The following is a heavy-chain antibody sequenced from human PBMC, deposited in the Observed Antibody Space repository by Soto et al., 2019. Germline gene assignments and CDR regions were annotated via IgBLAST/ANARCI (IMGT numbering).Heavy chain of an antibody. CDR2: INPSGGST. J-gene: IGHJ4*02. Sequence: GASVKVSCKASGYTFTSYYMHWVRQAPGQGLEWMGIINPSGGSTSYPQKFQGRVTMTRDTSTSTVYMGLSSPRSEDTAVYYCARDGTYGDYDFDYWGQGTLVTVSS. V-gene: IGHV1-46*01. CDR1: GYTFTSYY. D-gene: IGHD4-17*01. CDR3: ARDGTYGDYDFDY.